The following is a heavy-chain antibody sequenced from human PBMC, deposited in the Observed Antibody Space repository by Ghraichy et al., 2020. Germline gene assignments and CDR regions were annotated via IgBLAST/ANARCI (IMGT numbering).Heavy chain of an antibody. D-gene: IGHD3-3*01. CDR3: ARVDSTIFGVVTRYYYGMDV. V-gene: IGHV4-4*02. Sequence: SETLSLTCAVSGGSISSSNWWSWVRQPPGKGLEWIGEIYHSGSTNYNPSLKSRVTISVDKSKNQFSLKLSSVTAAVTAVYYCARVDSTIFGVVTRYYYGMDVWGQGTTVTVSS. CDR1: GGSISSSNW. CDR2: IYHSGST. J-gene: IGHJ6*02.